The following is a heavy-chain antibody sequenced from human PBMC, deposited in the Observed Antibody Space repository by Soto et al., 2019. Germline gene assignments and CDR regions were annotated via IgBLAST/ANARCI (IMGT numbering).Heavy chain of an antibody. V-gene: IGHV3-23*01. CDR3: AKGRRSGSCRSRGFDY. CDR2: ISGSGDST. CDR1: EFTFTSYA. J-gene: IGHJ4*02. D-gene: IGHD1-26*01. Sequence: GGSLRLSCAASEFTFTSYAMSWVRQAPGKGLEWVSDISGSGDSTYYADSVKGRFTISRDNSKNTLYLQMNSLRADDTAVYYCAKGRRSGSCRSRGFDYWGQGTLVTVSS.